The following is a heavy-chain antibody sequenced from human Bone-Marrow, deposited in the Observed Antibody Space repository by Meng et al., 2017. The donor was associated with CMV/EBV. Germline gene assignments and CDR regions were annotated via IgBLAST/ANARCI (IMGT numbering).Heavy chain of an antibody. V-gene: IGHV3-7*01. CDR3: ATEGVYKVPAAMGWSFDYGMDV. Sequence: GGTLRLSCAASGVTISSFWMSWVRQAPGKGLEWVANIKQDGSEKYYVDSVKGRFTISRDNAKNSLYLQMNSLRAGDTAVYYCATEGVYKVPAAMGWSFDYGMDVWGQGTTVTVSS. D-gene: IGHD2-2*01. J-gene: IGHJ6*02. CDR1: GVTISSFW. CDR2: IKQDGSEK.